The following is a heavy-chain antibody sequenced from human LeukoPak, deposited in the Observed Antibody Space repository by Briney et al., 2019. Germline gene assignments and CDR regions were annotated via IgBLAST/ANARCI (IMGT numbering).Heavy chain of an antibody. CDR2: MSPNSGNT. V-gene: IGHV1-8*01. Sequence: ASVKVSCKASGYTFTSYDINWVRQATGQGLEWMGWMSPNSGNTGYAQKFQGRVTMTRNTSISTAYMELSSLRSEDTAVYYCARGSLGATPFDIWGQGTMVTVSS. CDR1: GYTFTSYD. CDR3: ARGSLGATPFDI. D-gene: IGHD1-26*01. J-gene: IGHJ3*02.